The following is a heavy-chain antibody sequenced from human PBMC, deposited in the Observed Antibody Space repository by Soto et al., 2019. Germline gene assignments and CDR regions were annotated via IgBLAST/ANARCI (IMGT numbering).Heavy chain of an antibody. V-gene: IGHV4-30-2*01. D-gene: IGHD1-1*01. CDR3: ARDQLEGNWFDP. Sequence: QLQLQESGSGLVRPSQTLSLTCAVSGGSISSGGYSWNWIRQPPGKGLEWIGYIYHSGSTLYNPSLTSPVPISVDKSKNQFSLTLSSVTAADTAVYYCARDQLEGNWFDPWGQGTLVTVSS. J-gene: IGHJ5*02. CDR1: GGSISSGGYS. CDR2: IYHSGST.